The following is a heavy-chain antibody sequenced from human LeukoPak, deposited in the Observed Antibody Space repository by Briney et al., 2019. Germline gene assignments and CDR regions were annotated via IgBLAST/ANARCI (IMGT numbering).Heavy chain of an antibody. J-gene: IGHJ4*02. CDR3: ARNGGGSYHGDY. Sequence: PGGSLRLSCAASGFTFSSYGMHWVRQAPGKGLEWVAVIWYDGSNKYYADSVKGRFTISRDNSKNTLYLQLNSLRAEDTAVYYCARNGGGSYHGDYWGQGTLVTVSS. CDR2: IWYDGSNK. V-gene: IGHV3-33*01. CDR1: GFTFSSYG. D-gene: IGHD3-16*02.